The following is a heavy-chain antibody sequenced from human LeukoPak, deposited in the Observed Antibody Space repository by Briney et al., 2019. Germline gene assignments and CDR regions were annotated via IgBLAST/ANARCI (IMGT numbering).Heavy chain of an antibody. D-gene: IGHD6-13*01. CDR3: AKGSSSWLNWFDP. J-gene: IGHJ5*02. Sequence: PSETLSLTCAVYGGSFSGYDWSWIRQPPGKGLEWIGEINHSGSTNYNPSLKSRVTISVDTSKNQSSLKLSSVTAADTAVYYCAKGSSSWLNWFDPWGQGTLVPVSS. V-gene: IGHV4-34*01. CDR1: GGSFSGYD. CDR2: INHSGST.